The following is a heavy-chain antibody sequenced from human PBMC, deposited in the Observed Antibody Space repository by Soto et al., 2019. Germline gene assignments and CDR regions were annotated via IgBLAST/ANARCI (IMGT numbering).Heavy chain of an antibody. CDR1: GGSISSYY. D-gene: IGHD3-10*01. V-gene: IGHV4-4*07. CDR2: IYTSGST. J-gene: IGHJ3*02. Sequence: PSETLSLTCTVSGGSISSYYWSWIRQPAGKGLEWIGRIYTSGSTNYNPSLKSRVTMSVDTSKNQFSLKLSSVTAADTAVYYCARDRNPLNYGSGSYPDDPFDIWGQGTMVTVSS. CDR3: ARDRNPLNYGSGSYPDDPFDI.